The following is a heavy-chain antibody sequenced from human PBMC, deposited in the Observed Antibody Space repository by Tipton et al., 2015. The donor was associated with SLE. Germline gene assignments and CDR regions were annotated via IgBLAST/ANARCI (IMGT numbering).Heavy chain of an antibody. D-gene: IGHD3-10*02. Sequence: SLRLSCAASGFTFSSYSMNWVRQAPGKGLEWISYISTSSSTMYYAKSVKGRFTISRDNAKNSLYLQMNSLRAEDTAGYYCASGTWSGRVYWGQGTLVTVSS. CDR3: ASGTWSGRVY. CDR2: ISTSSSTM. J-gene: IGHJ4*02. V-gene: IGHV3-48*01. CDR1: GFTFSSYS.